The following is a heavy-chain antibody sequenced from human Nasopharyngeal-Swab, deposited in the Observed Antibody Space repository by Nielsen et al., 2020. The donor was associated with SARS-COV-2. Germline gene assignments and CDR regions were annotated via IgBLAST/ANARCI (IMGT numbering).Heavy chain of an antibody. V-gene: IGHV4-61*01. Sequence: SETLSLTCTVSGGSVSSGSCYWSWIRQPPGKGLEWIGYIYYSGSTNYNPSLKSRVTISVDTSKNQFSLKLSSVTAADTAVYYCARDPLVPAASDAFGIWGQGTMVTVSS. J-gene: IGHJ3*02. CDR2: IYYSGST. CDR1: GGSVSSGSCY. D-gene: IGHD2-2*01. CDR3: ARDPLVPAASDAFGI.